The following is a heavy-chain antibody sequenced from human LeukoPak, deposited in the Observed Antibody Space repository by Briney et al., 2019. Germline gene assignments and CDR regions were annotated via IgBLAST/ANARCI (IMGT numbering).Heavy chain of an antibody. D-gene: IGHD6-13*01. J-gene: IGHJ6*02. V-gene: IGHV3-33*01. CDR3: AREAAAGMDYYYYGMDV. CDR1: GFTFSSYG. Sequence: GGSLRLSCAASGFTFSSYGMHWVRQAPGKGLEWVAVIWYDGSNKYYADSVKGRFTISRDNSKNTLYLQMNSLRAEDTAVYYCAREAAAGMDYYYYGMDVWGQGITVTVSS. CDR2: IWYDGSNK.